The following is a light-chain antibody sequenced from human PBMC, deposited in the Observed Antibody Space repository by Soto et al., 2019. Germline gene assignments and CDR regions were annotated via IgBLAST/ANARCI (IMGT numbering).Light chain of an antibody. Sequence: DIQMTQSPSTLSASVGDRVTITCRASQSVGTWLAWYQQKLGKAPKLLIYKASNLVSGVPSRFSGSGSGTEYTLTISSLQPDDSATYSCQHYNNFPWTFGQGTKVDIK. CDR3: QHYNNFPWT. V-gene: IGKV1-5*03. J-gene: IGKJ1*01. CDR1: QSVGTW. CDR2: KAS.